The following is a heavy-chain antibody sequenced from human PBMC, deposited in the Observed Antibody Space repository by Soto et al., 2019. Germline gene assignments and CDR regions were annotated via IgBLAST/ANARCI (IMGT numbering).Heavy chain of an antibody. Sequence: QVQLVQSGAEVKKSGASVKVSCKASGYTFTSYGISWVRQAPGQGLEWMGWISAYNGNTNYAQKLQGRVTMTTDTSTSTAYMELRSLRSDDTAVYYCARDGYYDSSGYYDAFDIWGQGTMVTVSS. V-gene: IGHV1-18*01. CDR3: ARDGYYDSSGYYDAFDI. CDR1: GYTFTSYG. J-gene: IGHJ3*02. CDR2: ISAYNGNT. D-gene: IGHD3-22*01.